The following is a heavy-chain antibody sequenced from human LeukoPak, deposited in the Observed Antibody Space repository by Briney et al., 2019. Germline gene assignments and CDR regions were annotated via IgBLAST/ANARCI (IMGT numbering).Heavy chain of an antibody. V-gene: IGHV1-2*02. D-gene: IGHD1-14*01. CDR3: ARDPAAATTYYYYYMDV. Sequence: ASVKVSCKASGYTFTGYYMHWVRQAPGQGLEWMGWINPNSGGTNYAQKFQGRVTMTRDTSISTAYMELSRLRSDDTAVYYCARDPAAATTYYYYYMDVWGKETTVTVSS. J-gene: IGHJ6*03. CDR2: INPNSGGT. CDR1: GYTFTGYY.